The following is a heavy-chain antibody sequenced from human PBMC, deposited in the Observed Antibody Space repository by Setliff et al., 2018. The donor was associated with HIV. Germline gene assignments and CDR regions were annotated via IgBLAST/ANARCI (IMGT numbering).Heavy chain of an antibody. CDR3: AAAEGQGPWYFFDN. CDR2: IFYSGNT. D-gene: IGHD6-13*01. V-gene: IGHV4-39*01. CDR1: GDSMSSSSYY. J-gene: IGHJ4*02. Sequence: SETLSLTCTVSGDSMSSSSYYWGWIRQPPGKGLEWLGGIFYSGNTYYKPSLKSRVNISVDTSKNQFSLSLMSVTATDTALYFGAAAEGQGPWYFFDNWGQGTQVTVS.